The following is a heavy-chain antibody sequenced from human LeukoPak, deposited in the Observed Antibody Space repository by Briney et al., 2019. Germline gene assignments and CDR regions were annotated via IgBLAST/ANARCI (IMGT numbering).Heavy chain of an antibody. CDR1: GFTFSSYP. Sequence: GGSLRLSCAASGFTFSSYPMHWVRQAPGKGLEWVAVISYDGRNKYYADSVKGRFTISRDNAKNTLYLQMNSLRVEDTAVYYCARGRPHGNDYWGQGTLVTVSS. CDR3: ARGRPHGNDY. V-gene: IGHV3-30*04. D-gene: IGHD4-23*01. J-gene: IGHJ4*02. CDR2: ISYDGRNK.